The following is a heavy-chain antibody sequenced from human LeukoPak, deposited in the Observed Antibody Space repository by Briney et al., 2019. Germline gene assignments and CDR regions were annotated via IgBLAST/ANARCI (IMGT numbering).Heavy chain of an antibody. Sequence: SGGYLRLSCVASGLTCRSYWMSWDRQAPGKGREGGVKIKKDGSENYYVDSEKGRFTISRDNAEKSLYLQMNSLRAEDTAVYYCARGFGSSYAHYWGQGTLVTVSS. CDR3: ARGFGSSYAHY. CDR2: IKKDGSEN. V-gene: IGHV3-7*05. D-gene: IGHD5-18*01. J-gene: IGHJ4*02. CDR1: GLTCRSYW.